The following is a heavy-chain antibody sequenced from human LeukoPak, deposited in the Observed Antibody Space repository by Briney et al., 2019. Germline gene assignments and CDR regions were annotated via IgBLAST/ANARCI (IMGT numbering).Heavy chain of an antibody. CDR3: ASGRQGSGWSPLDY. J-gene: IGHJ4*02. Sequence: SETLSLTCAVYGGSFSGYYWGWIRQPPGKGLEWIGEINHSGSTNYNPSLKSRVTISIDTSKKWFSLRLSSVTAADTAVYYCASGRQGSGWSPLDYWGQGTLVTVSS. V-gene: IGHV4-34*01. D-gene: IGHD6-19*01. CDR2: INHSGST. CDR1: GGSFSGYY.